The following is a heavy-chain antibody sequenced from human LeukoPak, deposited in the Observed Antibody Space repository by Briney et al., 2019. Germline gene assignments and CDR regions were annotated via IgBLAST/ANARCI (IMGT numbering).Heavy chain of an antibody. D-gene: IGHD5/OR15-5a*01. CDR3: AVNSTKHTCDI. J-gene: IGHJ3*02. CDR1: GGSMSIYY. CDR2: VYYSGST. V-gene: IGHV4-59*08. Sequence: SETLSLTCTVAGGSMSIYYWSWIRQSPGKGLEWIGSVYYSGSTNYNPSLKSRVSISVDTSKNQFSLELSSVSAADTAAYYCAVNSTKHTCDIWGQGTMVTVSS.